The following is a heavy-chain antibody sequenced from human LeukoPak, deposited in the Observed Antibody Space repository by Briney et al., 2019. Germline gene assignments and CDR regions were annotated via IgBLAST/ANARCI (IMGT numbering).Heavy chain of an antibody. CDR3: ARGVADSSGCLDY. CDR1: GFTFSSYE. CDR2: ISSSGSTI. V-gene: IGHV3-48*03. J-gene: IGHJ4*02. D-gene: IGHD6-19*01. Sequence: GGSLRLSCAASGFTFSSYEMNWVRQAPGKGLEWVSYISSSGSTIYYADSVKGRFTISRDNAKNSLYLQMNSLRAEDTAVYYCARGVADSSGCLDYWGQGALVTVSS.